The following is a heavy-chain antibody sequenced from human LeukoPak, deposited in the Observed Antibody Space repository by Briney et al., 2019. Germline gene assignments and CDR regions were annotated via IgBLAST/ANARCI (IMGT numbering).Heavy chain of an antibody. D-gene: IGHD3-9*01. V-gene: IGHV3-30*03. CDR1: GFTFSSYG. Sequence: GGSLRLSCAASGFTFSSYGMHWVRQAPGKGLEWVAVISYDGSNKYYADSVKGRFTISRDNAKNTLFLQMNSLRVEDTAVYYCARDVDSQDYFHYWGQGTLVTVSS. CDR3: ARDVDSQDYFHY. CDR2: ISYDGSNK. J-gene: IGHJ4*02.